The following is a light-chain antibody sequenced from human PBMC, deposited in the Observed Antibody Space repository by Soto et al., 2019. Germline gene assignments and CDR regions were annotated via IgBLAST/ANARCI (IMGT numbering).Light chain of an antibody. V-gene: IGKV1-39*01. CDR2: AAS. J-gene: IGKJ4*01. CDR3: QQGYTTPLT. Sequence: DIQMTQSPPSLSASVGERVTITCRASQSISSYLNWYQHKPGTAPKVLISAASDLQSGVPSRFSGSGSGTDFTLTISSLQPEDFATYYCQQGYTTPLTFGGGTKVEI. CDR1: QSISSY.